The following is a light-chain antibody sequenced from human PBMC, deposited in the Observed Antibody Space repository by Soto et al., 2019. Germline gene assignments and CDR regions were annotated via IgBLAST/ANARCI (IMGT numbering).Light chain of an antibody. J-gene: IGKJ4*01. CDR2: AAS. V-gene: IGKV1-39*01. CDR1: QSISTY. Sequence: IKFRASQSISTYLNWYQQKPGKAPKLLIYAASSLHSGVPSRFSGSGSGTDLSCSITSLQPEEFATYFRQPTHIRLPFGGGTKLDIK. CDR3: QPTHIRLP.